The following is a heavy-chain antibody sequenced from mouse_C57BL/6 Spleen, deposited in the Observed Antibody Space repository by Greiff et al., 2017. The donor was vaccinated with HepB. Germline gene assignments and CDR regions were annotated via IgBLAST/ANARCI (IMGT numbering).Heavy chain of an antibody. Sequence: VKLMESGAELVKPGASVKISCKASGYAFSSYWMNWVKQRPGKGLEWIGQIYPGDGDTNYNGKFKGKATLTADKSSSTAYMQLSSLTSEDSAVYFCARTDTTGGDYWGQGTSVTVSS. CDR2: IYPGDGDT. D-gene: IGHD1-1*01. J-gene: IGHJ4*01. V-gene: IGHV1-80*01. CDR1: GYAFSSYW. CDR3: ARTDTTGGDY.